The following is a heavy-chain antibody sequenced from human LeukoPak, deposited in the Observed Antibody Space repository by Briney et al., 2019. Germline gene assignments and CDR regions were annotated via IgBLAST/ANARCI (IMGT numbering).Heavy chain of an antibody. CDR3: ARVQNQWELGD. D-gene: IGHD1-26*01. V-gene: IGHV3-21*01. J-gene: IGHJ4*02. CDR2: ISSSSSYI. CDR1: GFTFSSYS. Sequence: GGSLRLSCAASGFTFSSYSMNWVRQAPGKGLEWVSSISSSSSYIYYADSVKGRFTISRDNAKNSLYPQMNSLRAEDTAVYYCARVQNQWELGDWGQGTLVTVSS.